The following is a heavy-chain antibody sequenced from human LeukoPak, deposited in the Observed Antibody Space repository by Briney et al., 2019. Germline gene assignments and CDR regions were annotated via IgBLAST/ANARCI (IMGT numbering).Heavy chain of an antibody. Sequence: GRSLRLSCAASGFTFNSYGMHWVRQAPGKGLEGVAVISYDGSNKYYADSVKGRFTISRDNSKNTLYLQMNSLRAEDTAVYYCAKEDYDSSGYYYYRFDYWGQGTLVTVSS. CDR2: ISYDGSNK. J-gene: IGHJ4*02. CDR3: AKEDYDSSGYYYYRFDY. D-gene: IGHD3-22*01. CDR1: GFTFNSYG. V-gene: IGHV3-30*18.